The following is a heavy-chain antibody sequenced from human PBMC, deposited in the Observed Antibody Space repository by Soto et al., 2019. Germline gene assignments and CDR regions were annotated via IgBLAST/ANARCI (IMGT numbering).Heavy chain of an antibody. V-gene: IGHV1-69*04. J-gene: IGHJ4*02. CDR3: ARELDPYYGGNSLSLDY. Sequence: SVKVSCKTSGYSFTGNYIHWVRQAPGQGLEWMGRIIPILGIANYAQKFQGRVTITADKSTSTAYMELSSLRSEDTAVYFCARELDPYYGGNSLSLDYWGQGTMVTASS. D-gene: IGHD4-17*01. CDR1: GYSFTGNY. CDR2: IIPILGIA.